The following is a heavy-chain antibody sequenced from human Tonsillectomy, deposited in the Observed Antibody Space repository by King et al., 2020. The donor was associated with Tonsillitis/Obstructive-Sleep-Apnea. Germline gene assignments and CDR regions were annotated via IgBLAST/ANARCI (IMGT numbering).Heavy chain of an antibody. CDR1: GFTVSSNY. V-gene: IGHV3-53*01. Sequence: VQLVESGGGLIQPGGSLRLSCAASGFTVSSNYMSWVRQAPGRGLEWVSVIYSGGSTYYADSVRGRFTISRDNSKNTLYLQMNSLRVEDTAVYNCARVTPLYGGNSFDAFDIWGQGTMVTVSS. J-gene: IGHJ3*02. CDR3: ARVTPLYGGNSFDAFDI. D-gene: IGHD4-23*01. CDR2: IYSGGST.